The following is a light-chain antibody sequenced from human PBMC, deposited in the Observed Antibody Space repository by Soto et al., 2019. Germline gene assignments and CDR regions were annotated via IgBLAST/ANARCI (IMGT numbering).Light chain of an antibody. CDR2: GAS. CDR1: QSVGNN. J-gene: IGKJ1*01. V-gene: IGKV3-15*01. Sequence: EIVMTQSPATVSVSPLEIATLSFRASQSVGNNVAWYQQKPGQAPRLLIHGASTRATGIPARFSGSGSGTEFTLTISSLQSEDFAIYYCQQQSNWPRAFGQGTKVDIK. CDR3: QQQSNWPRA.